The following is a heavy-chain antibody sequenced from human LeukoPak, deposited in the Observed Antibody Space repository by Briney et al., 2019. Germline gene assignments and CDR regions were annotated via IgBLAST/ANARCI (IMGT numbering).Heavy chain of an antibody. CDR3: AKGGYSSSWYWDY. Sequence: GGSLRLSCAASGFTFSSYAMSWVRQAPGKGLEWVSAISGSGGSTYYADSVKGRFTISRDNSKNTLYLQMNSLRAKDTAVYYCAKGGYSSSWYWDYWGQGTLVTVSS. D-gene: IGHD6-13*01. V-gene: IGHV3-23*01. CDR1: GFTFSSYA. CDR2: ISGSGGST. J-gene: IGHJ4*02.